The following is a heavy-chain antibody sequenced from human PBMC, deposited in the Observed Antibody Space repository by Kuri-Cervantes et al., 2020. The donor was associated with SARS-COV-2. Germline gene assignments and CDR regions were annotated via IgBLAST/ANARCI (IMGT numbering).Heavy chain of an antibody. J-gene: IGHJ6*02. Sequence: ASVKVSCKASGYTFTSYYMHWVRQAPGQGLEWMGIINPSGGSTSCAQKFQGRVTMTRNTSTSTVYMELGSLRSEDTAVYYCAREGRNIDYYYGMDVWGQGTTVTVSS. CDR2: INPSGGST. CDR3: AREGRNIDYYYGMDV. V-gene: IGHV1-46*01. CDR1: GYTFTSYY. D-gene: IGHD1-14*01.